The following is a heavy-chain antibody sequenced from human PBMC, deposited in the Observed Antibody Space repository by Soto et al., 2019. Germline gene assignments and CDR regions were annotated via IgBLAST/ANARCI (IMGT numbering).Heavy chain of an antibody. D-gene: IGHD2-21*02. J-gene: IGHJ4*02. V-gene: IGHV5-51*01. CDR1: GYSFTSYW. Sequence: PGESLKISCKGSGYSFTSYWIGWVRQMPGKGLEWMGIIYPGDSDTRYSPSFQGQVTISADKSISTAYLQWSSLKASDTAMYYCARLGSSSSHCGGDFYVLDYWGQGTLVTVSS. CDR2: IYPGDSDT. CDR3: ARLGSSSSHCGGDFYVLDY.